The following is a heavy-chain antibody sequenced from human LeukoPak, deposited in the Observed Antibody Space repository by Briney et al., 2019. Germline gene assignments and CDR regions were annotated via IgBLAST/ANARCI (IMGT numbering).Heavy chain of an antibody. V-gene: IGHV4-39*01. D-gene: IGHD6-19*01. CDR3: ARRAGLRSGWYYYYYYMDV. J-gene: IGHJ6*03. Sequence: SETLSLTCTVSGGSISSSSYYWGWIRQPPGKGLEWLGRIYYSGSTYYNPSLKSRVTISVDTSKNQFSLKLSSVTAADTAVYYCARRAGLRSGWYYYYYYMDVWGKGTTVTVSS. CDR1: GGSISSSSYY. CDR2: IYYSGST.